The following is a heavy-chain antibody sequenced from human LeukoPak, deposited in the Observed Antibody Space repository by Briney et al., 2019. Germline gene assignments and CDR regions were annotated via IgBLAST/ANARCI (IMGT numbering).Heavy chain of an antibody. J-gene: IGHJ4*02. CDR2: IYSGGST. CDR1: GFTVSSNY. CDR3: ARDPLLGVGGTGY. Sequence: PGGSLRLSCAASGFTVSSNYMSWVRQAPGKGREWVSVIYSGGSTYYADSVKGRFTISRDNSKNTLYLQMNSLRAEDTAVYYCARDPLLGVGGTGYWGQRTLVTVSS. V-gene: IGHV3-53*01. D-gene: IGHD3-3*02.